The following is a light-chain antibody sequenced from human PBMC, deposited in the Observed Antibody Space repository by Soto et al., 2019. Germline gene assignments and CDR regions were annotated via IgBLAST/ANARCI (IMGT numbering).Light chain of an antibody. CDR3: QQLNSYPPLFT. J-gene: IGKJ3*01. CDR2: AAS. Sequence: IQLTQSPSSLSASVGDRVTITCRASQGISSYLAWYQQKPGKAPKLLIYAASTLQSGVPSRFSGSGSGTDFTLTISSRQPEDFATYFCQQLNSYPPLFTFGPGTKVDIK. CDR1: QGISSY. V-gene: IGKV1-9*01.